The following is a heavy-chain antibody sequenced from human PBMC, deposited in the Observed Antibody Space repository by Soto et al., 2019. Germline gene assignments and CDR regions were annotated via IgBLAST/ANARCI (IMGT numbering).Heavy chain of an antibody. Sequence: QVQLVQSGAEVKRPGSSVKVSCKASGDTFAFHSINWVRQAPGLGLEWMGRINPILSMSNYAQRFQGRVTRTPDXXTSTAYMVLSSLRSEDTAIYYCATSYGSGYRAFDYWGQGALVTVSS. CDR2: INPILSMS. D-gene: IGHD3-10*01. CDR3: ATSYGSGYRAFDY. CDR1: GDTFAFHS. V-gene: IGHV1-69*02. J-gene: IGHJ4*02.